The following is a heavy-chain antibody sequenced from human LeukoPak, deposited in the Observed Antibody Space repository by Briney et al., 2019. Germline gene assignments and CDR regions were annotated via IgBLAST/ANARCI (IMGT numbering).Heavy chain of an antibody. CDR3: ARGDIKGSLYYFDY. CDR1: GGSISSSSYY. Sequence: SETLSLTCTVSGGSISSSSYYWGWIRQPPGKGLEWIGSIYYSGSTCYNPSLKSRVTISVDTSKNQFSLKLSSVTAADTAVYYCARGDIKGSLYYFDYWGQGTLVTVSS. V-gene: IGHV4-39*07. J-gene: IGHJ4*02. CDR2: IYYSGST.